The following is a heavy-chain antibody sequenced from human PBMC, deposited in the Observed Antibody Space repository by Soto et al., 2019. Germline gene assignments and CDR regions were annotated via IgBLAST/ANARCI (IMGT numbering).Heavy chain of an antibody. CDR1: GSTFSSYA. V-gene: IGHV1-69*13. CDR3: ESDYIIIGTYYYYDVMDV. CDR2: IIPIFGTA. Sequence: ASVKPTCKAPGSTFSSYAISWVRPAPGQGLEWMGGIIPIFGTANYAQKFQGRVTITADESTSTAYMELSSLRSEDTAVYYCESDYIIIGTYYYYDVMDVCGQGSTVIGSS. J-gene: IGHJ6*02. D-gene: IGHD3-10*01.